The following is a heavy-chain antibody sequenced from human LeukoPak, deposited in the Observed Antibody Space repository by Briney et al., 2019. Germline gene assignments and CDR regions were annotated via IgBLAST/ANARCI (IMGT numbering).Heavy chain of an antibody. D-gene: IGHD2-21*01. J-gene: IGHJ3*02. Sequence: PGGSLRLSCAVSGFTFSSYAMSWVRQAQGKGMEWVSAISGSGGSTYYADSVKGRFTISRGNSKNTLYLQMNSLRAEDTAVYYCAKVQVVVIATDAFHIWGQGTMVTVS. CDR3: AKVQVVVIATDAFHI. V-gene: IGHV3-23*01. CDR1: GFTFSSYA. CDR2: ISGSGGST.